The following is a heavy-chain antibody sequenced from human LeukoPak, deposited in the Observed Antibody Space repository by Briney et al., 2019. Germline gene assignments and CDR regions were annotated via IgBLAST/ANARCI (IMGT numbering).Heavy chain of an antibody. CDR1: GFTFRLFG. CDR2: IRFDGSNT. V-gene: IGHV3-30*02. Sequence: GGSLRLSCAASGFTFRLFGMHWIRQAPGKGLEWVSFIRFDGSNTYHADSVKGRFTISRDNSKNTLYLQMNSLTSEDTAVYYCAKVKTDILIPDSWGQGTLVTVSS. D-gene: IGHD2-21*02. CDR3: AKVKTDILIPDS. J-gene: IGHJ4*02.